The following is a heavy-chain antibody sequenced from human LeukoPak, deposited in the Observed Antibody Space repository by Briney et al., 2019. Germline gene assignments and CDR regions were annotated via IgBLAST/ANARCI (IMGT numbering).Heavy chain of an antibody. V-gene: IGHV4-59*08. CDR1: GDSLSRNY. D-gene: IGHD1-26*01. Sequence: SQTLSLTCILPGDSLSRNYWSCIRDPPGEGLECIGYIYNSGITNHNLSLKSRVTLSAESSKHQFSLKLKSVTCAHTPVSFLARQGGGFALDIWGQGTMVTVSS. CDR3: ARQGGGFALDI. CDR2: IYNSGIT. J-gene: IGHJ3*02.